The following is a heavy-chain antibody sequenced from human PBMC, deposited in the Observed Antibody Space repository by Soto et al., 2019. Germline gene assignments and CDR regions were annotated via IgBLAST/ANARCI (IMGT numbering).Heavy chain of an antibody. CDR3: ARDGNFAFRGYSFAFDL. V-gene: IGHV1-2*06. CDR1: GYRFTNYY. Sequence: GASVNVSCKASGYRFTNYYIHWVRQAPGQGLEWMGRMNIDTGGTTFAQNFQGRVTMTRDTSISTAYMELSSVKSDDTAIYYCARDGNFAFRGYSFAFDLWGQGTLVTVSS. CDR2: MNIDTGGT. J-gene: IGHJ4*02. D-gene: IGHD5-18*01.